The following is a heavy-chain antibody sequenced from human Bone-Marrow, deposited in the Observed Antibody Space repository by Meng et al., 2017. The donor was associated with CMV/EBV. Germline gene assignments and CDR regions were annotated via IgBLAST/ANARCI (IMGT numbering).Heavy chain of an antibody. J-gene: IGHJ4*02. CDR3: ARDDPAGFCDY. CDR2: ISSSSSYI. CDR1: GFTFSSYS. D-gene: IGHD6-19*01. V-gene: IGHV3-21*01. Sequence: GESLKISCEASGFTFSSYSMNWVRQAPGKGLEWVSSISSSSSYIYYADSVKGRFTISRDNAKNSLYLQMNSLRAEDTAVYYCARDDPAGFCDYWGQGTLVTVSS.